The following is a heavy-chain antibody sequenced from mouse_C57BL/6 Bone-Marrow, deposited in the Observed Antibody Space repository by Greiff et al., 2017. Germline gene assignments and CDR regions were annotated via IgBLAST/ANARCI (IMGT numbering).Heavy chain of an antibody. CDR3: ARDRGYGSSYCWYFDV. D-gene: IGHD1-1*01. CDR2: ISDGGSYT. J-gene: IGHJ1*03. V-gene: IGHV5-4*01. CDR1: GFTFSSYA. Sequence: EVHLVESGGGLVKPGGSLKLSCAASGFTFSSYAMSWVRQTPEKRLEWVATISDGGSYTYYPDNVKGRFTISRDNAKNNLYLQMSHLKSEDTAMYYCARDRGYGSSYCWYFDVWGTGTTVTVSS.